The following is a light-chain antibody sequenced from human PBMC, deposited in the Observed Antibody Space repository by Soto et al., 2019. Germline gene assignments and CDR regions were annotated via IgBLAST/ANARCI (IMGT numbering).Light chain of an antibody. J-gene: IGKJ4*01. CDR2: WAS. Sequence: DIVMSQSPEYLAVSLGERATMNCKCSRSVLYKSNNKNHLAWYQQKPGQPPQLIIYWASTRESGVPERFSGSGSGTDFTLTISSLQAEDVAVYYCQQYYSLPLTFGGGTKVDI. V-gene: IGKV4-1*01. CDR3: QQYYSLPLT. CDR1: RSVLYKSNNKNH.